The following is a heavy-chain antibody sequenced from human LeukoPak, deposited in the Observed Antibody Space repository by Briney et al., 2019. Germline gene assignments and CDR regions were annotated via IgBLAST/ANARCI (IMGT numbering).Heavy chain of an antibody. V-gene: IGHV3-30-3*01. D-gene: IGHD5-24*01. Sequence: GGSLRLSCAASGFTFSSYAMHWVRQAPGKGLEWVAVISYDGSNKYYADSVKGRFTISRDNSKNTLYLQMNSLRAEDTAVYYCARAETDEYGYNSYYFDYWGQGTLVTVSS. CDR1: GFTFSSYA. J-gene: IGHJ4*02. CDR2: ISYDGSNK. CDR3: ARAETDEYGYNSYYFDY.